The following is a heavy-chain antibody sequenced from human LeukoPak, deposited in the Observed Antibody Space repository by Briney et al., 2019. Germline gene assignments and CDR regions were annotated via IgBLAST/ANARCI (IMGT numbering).Heavy chain of an antibody. D-gene: IGHD2-2*02. V-gene: IGHV1-2*02. CDR2: INPNSGGT. Sequence: GASVKVSCKASGYTFTSYYMHWVRQAPGQGLEWMGWINPNSGGTNYAQKFQGRVTMTRDTSISTAYMELSRLRSDDTAVYYCARPHCSSTSCYSWFDPWGQGTLVTVSS. CDR1: GYTFTSYY. CDR3: ARPHCSSTSCYSWFDP. J-gene: IGHJ5*02.